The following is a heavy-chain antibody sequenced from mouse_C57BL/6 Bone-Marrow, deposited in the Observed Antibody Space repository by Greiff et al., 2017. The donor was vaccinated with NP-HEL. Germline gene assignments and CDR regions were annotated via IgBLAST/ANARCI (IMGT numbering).Heavy chain of an antibody. Sequence: QVQLKESGPELVKPGASVKISCKASGYAFSSSWMNWVKQRPGKGLEWIGRIYPGDGDTNYNGKFKGKATLTADKSSSTAYMQLSSLTSEDSAVYFCARSGSGTRDYWGQGTTLTVSS. CDR3: ARSGSGTRDY. CDR1: GYAFSSSW. J-gene: IGHJ2*01. CDR2: IYPGDGDT. V-gene: IGHV1-82*01. D-gene: IGHD4-1*01.